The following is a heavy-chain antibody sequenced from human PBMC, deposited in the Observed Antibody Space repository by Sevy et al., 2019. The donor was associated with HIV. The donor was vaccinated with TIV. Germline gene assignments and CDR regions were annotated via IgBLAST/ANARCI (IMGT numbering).Heavy chain of an antibody. D-gene: IGHD2-21*01. Sequence: GGSLRLSCAASGFTFDDYAMHWVRQAPGKGLEWVSGISWNSGSIGYADSVKGRFTISRDNAKNSLYLQMNSLRAEDTALYDCAKDFHSQDAFDIWGQRTLVTVSS. CDR1: GFTFDDYA. J-gene: IGHJ3*02. CDR3: AKDFHSQDAFDI. CDR2: ISWNSGSI. V-gene: IGHV3-9*01.